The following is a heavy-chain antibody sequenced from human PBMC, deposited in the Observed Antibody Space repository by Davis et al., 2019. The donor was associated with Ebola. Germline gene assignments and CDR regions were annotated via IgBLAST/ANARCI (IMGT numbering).Heavy chain of an antibody. Sequence: PSETLSLTCTVSGGSISSYYWSWIRQPPGKGLEWIGYIYYSGSTNYNPSLKSRVTISVDTSKNQFSLKLSSVTAADTAVYYCARGPVYSGYVGDAFDIWGQGTMVTVSS. CDR2: IYYSGST. J-gene: IGHJ3*02. D-gene: IGHD5-12*01. CDR1: GGSISSYY. CDR3: ARGPVYSGYVGDAFDI. V-gene: IGHV4-59*01.